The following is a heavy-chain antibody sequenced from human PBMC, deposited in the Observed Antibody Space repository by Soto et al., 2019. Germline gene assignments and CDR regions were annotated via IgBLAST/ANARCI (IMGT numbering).Heavy chain of an antibody. J-gene: IGHJ4*02. D-gene: IGHD3-22*01. CDR2: IYYSGST. CDR1: GGSISSGDYY. Sequence: SETLSLTCTVSGGSISSGDYYWSWIRQPPGKGLEWIGYIYYSGSTYYNPSLKSRVTISVDTSKNQFSLKLSSATAADTAVYYCARVGYYDSSGYWKYYFDYWGQGTLVTVSS. CDR3: ARVGYYDSSGYWKYYFDY. V-gene: IGHV4-30-4*01.